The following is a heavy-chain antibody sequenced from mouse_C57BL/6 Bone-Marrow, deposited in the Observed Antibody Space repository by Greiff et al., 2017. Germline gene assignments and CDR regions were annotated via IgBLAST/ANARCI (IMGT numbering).Heavy chain of an antibody. Sequence: EVHLVVSGGGLVKPGGSLKLSCAASGFTFSDYGMHWVRQAPEKGLEWVAYISSGSSTIYYADTVKGRFTISSDNAKNTLFLQMTSLRSEDTAMYYCAKGGPYYYGSSYERAYARDYWGQGTSVTVSS. D-gene: IGHD1-1*01. CDR2: ISSGSSTI. V-gene: IGHV5-17*01. CDR3: AKGGPYYYGSSYERAYARDY. J-gene: IGHJ4*01. CDR1: GFTFSDYG.